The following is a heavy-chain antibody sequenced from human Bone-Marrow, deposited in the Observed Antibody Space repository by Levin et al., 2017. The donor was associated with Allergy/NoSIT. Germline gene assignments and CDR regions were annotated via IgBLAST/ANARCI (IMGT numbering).Heavy chain of an antibody. CDR3: ARGITVFGVVLAVNDAFDV. V-gene: IGHV4-31*03. CDR2: VSYSGIT. Sequence: SQTLSLTCTVSGGSISSGVYFWSWVRQLPGKGLEWIGYVSYSGITFYNQSLKSRVTISGDTSKNLFSLTLNSVTAADTAIYYCARGITVFGVVLAVNDAFDVWGQGTMVTVSS. CDR1: GGSISSGVYF. J-gene: IGHJ3*01. D-gene: IGHD3-3*01.